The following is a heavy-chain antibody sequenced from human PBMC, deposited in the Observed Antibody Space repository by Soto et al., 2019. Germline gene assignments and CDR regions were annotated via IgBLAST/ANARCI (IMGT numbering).Heavy chain of an antibody. CDR3: AIARVNYHGPTYVGY. Sequence: QVQLQQWGAGLLKPSETRSLTCAASGGSLRGSYWTCIRPPPGKGLEWIGEINHSGSTNHNPSLKRRVTISVDTSKNQCSMKLSSVTAADTAAYDCAIARVNYHGPTYVGYCGQGPLVTVS. CDR2: INHSGST. V-gene: IGHV4-34*01. D-gene: IGHD4-4*01. CDR1: GGSLRGSY. J-gene: IGHJ4*02.